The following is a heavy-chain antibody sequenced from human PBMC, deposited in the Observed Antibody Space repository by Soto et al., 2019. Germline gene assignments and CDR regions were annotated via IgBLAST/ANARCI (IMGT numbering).Heavy chain of an antibody. D-gene: IGHD5-12*01. Sequence: GESLKISWQGSGYNFATHWIGWVRHKAGKGLEWMGIIFPGDAGTRYSPSFQGHITISADKSISIAYLRWSSLKASDTGMYYCATPGGFGMDVWGQGTTVTVSS. CDR1: GYNFATHW. CDR2: IFPGDAGT. J-gene: IGHJ6*02. CDR3: ATPGGFGMDV. V-gene: IGHV5-51*01.